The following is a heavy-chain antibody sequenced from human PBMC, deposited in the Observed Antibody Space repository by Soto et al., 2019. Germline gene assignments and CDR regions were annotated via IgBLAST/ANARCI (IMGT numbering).Heavy chain of an antibody. Sequence: SSVKVSCKSSDNTFTHYGINWVRQAPGQGLEWMGWISGYNGNTKYAQKFQDRVTMTADTSTRTAFMEVRSLTSDDTGVYFCAANGGYYFGLDVGGQGTTVSVPS. J-gene: IGHJ6*02. CDR3: AANGGYYFGLDV. D-gene: IGHD2-8*01. V-gene: IGHV1-18*01. CDR2: ISGYNGNT. CDR1: DNTFTHYG.